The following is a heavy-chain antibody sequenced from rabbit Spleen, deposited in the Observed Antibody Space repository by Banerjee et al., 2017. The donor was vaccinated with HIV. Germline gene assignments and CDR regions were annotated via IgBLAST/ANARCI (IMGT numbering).Heavy chain of an antibody. CDR1: GFSFSDRDV. J-gene: IGHJ4*01. V-gene: IGHV1S45*01. Sequence: QEQLVESGGGLVQPEGSLTLTCKASGFSFSDRDVMCWVRQAPGKGLEWIACINAATAKPVYATWAKGRFTIYRASSTTVTLRMTSLTATDRATYFCARDLLGVIGWNFYLWGPGTLVTVS. D-gene: IGHD1-1*01. CDR2: INAATAKP. CDR3: ARDLLGVIGWNFYL.